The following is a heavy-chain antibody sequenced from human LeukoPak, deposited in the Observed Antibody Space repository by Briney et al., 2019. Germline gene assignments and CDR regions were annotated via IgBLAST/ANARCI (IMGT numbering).Heavy chain of an antibody. D-gene: IGHD3-16*01. CDR2: MYPRDSET. V-gene: IGHV5-51*03. CDR3: ARPMEMTIITALDI. Sequence: KSGESLKISCKGSGYNFTSYWIAWVRQMPGKGLEWMGVMYPRDSETSYSPSFQGHVTMSADRSRSTAYLQWSSPQASDTAMYYCARPMEMTIITALDIWGQGTLVTVSS. J-gene: IGHJ3*02. CDR1: GYNFTSYW.